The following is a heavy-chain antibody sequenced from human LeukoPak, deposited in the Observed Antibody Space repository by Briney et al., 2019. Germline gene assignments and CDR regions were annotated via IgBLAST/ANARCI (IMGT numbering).Heavy chain of an antibody. CDR3: ARDLPESYYDSRGTDAFDI. CDR1: GGTFSSYA. CDR2: IIPIFGIA. J-gene: IGHJ3*02. V-gene: IGHV1-69*04. Sequence: SVKVSYKASGGTFSSYAISWVRQAPGQGLEWMGRIIPIFGIANYAQKFQGRVTITADKSTSTAYMELSSLRSEDTAVYYCARDLPESYYDSRGTDAFDIWGQGTMVTVSS. D-gene: IGHD3-22*01.